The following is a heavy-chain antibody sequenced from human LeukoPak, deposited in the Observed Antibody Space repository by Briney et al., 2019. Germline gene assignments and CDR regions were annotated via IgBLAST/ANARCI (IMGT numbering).Heavy chain of an antibody. CDR1: EYTFTNYD. CDR2: INPNSGNT. Sequence: ASVKVSCKASEYTFTNYDINWVRQATGQGLEWMGWINPNSGNTGYTQKFQGRVTMTRNTSLNTAFMELISLKSEDTAIYYCARSLGTYWGKDFLNWFDPWGQGTLVTVSS. J-gene: IGHJ5*02. D-gene: IGHD3-16*01. CDR3: ARSLGTYWGKDFLNWFDP. V-gene: IGHV1-8*01.